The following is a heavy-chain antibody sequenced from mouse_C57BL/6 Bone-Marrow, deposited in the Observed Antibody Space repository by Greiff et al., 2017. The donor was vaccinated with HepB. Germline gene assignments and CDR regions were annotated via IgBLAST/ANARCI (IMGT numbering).Heavy chain of an antibody. D-gene: IGHD2-3*01. CDR3: ARHGGYYVYWYFDV. J-gene: IGHJ1*03. Sequence: KLMESGGGLVQPGGSLKLSCAASGFTFSDYYMYWVRQTPEKRLEWVAYISNGGGSTYYPDTVKGRFTISRDNAKNTLYLQMSRLKSEDTAMYYCARHGGYYVYWYFDVWGTGTTVTVSS. CDR1: GFTFSDYY. V-gene: IGHV5-12*01. CDR2: ISNGGGST.